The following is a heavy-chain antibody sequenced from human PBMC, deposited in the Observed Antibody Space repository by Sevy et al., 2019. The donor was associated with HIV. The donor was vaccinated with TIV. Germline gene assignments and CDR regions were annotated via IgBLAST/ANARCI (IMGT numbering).Heavy chain of an antibody. CDR3: TRQGPSDGMDV. CDR2: FCPGDSDI. CDR1: GYSFTSYC. V-gene: IGHV5-51*01. Sequence: GESLKISCKISGYSFTSYCIGWVRQMTGKGLEGMGIFCPGDSDISYSPSFQGQVTISAEKSISTVYLQWRSLKASDTAMYYCTRQGPSDGMDVWGRGTTVTVSS. J-gene: IGHJ6*02.